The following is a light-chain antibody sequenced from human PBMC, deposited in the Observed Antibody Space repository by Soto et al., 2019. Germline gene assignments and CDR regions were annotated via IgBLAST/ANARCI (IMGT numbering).Light chain of an antibody. V-gene: IGKV3-20*01. CDR2: GAS. Sequence: EIVLPQSPATLSLSPGESATLSCRAGQTVSSNFLAWYQQRPAQAPRLLIHGASTRATGITDRFSGSVSGTDFTLIISGLEPEDFAVYYCQQYGTSPATFGQGTKVDI. J-gene: IGKJ1*01. CDR1: QTVSSNF. CDR3: QQYGTSPAT.